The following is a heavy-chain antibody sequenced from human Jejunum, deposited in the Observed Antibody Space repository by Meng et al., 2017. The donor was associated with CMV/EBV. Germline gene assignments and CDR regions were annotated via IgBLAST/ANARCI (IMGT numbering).Heavy chain of an antibody. Sequence: GSIGSSSSYWGWIRQPPGKGLEWIGIIYYSGSTYYNPSLKSRVTISVDTSKNQFSLKLSSVTAADTAVYYCARVVATTVVGYGMDVWGQGTTVTVSS. V-gene: IGHV4-39*07. CDR2: IYYSGST. CDR3: ARVVATTVVGYGMDV. CDR1: GSIGSSSSY. J-gene: IGHJ6*02. D-gene: IGHD5-12*01.